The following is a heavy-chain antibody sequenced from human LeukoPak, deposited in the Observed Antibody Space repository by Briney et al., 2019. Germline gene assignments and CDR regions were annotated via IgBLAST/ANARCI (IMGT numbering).Heavy chain of an antibody. Sequence: GGSLRLSCAASGFTFSSYEMNWVRQAPGKGLEWVSYISSSGSTIYYADSVKGRFTISRDTSKNTLYLQMDSLRAEDTAIYYCAKDRGRSVSGTEFDYWGQGTLLTVSS. V-gene: IGHV3-48*03. CDR3: AKDRGRSVSGTEFDY. CDR2: ISSSGSTI. D-gene: IGHD6-19*01. J-gene: IGHJ4*02. CDR1: GFTFSSYE.